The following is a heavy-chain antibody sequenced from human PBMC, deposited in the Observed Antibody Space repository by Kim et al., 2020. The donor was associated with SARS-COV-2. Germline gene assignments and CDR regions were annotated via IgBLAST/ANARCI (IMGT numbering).Heavy chain of an antibody. J-gene: IGHJ6*02. V-gene: IGHV4-34*01. CDR3: ARGTTVTKYYDYYYGMDV. D-gene: IGHD4-17*01. Sequence: LQSRVTISVDTSKNQFSLKLGSVTAADTAVYYCARGTTVTKYYDYYYGMDVWGQGTTVTVSS.